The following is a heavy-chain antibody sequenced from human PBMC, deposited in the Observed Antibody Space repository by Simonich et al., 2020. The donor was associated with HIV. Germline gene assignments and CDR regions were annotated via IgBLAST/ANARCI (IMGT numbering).Heavy chain of an antibody. J-gene: IGHJ1*01. D-gene: IGHD6-13*01. Sequence: QVQLQQWGAGLLKPSETLSLPCAVYGGSFSGYYWSWICQPPGKGLEGIGEINHSGSTNYNPSLKSRVTISVDTSKNQFSPKLSSVTAADTAVYYCARLTAGGLGEYFQHWGQGTLVTVSS. V-gene: IGHV4-34*01. CDR2: INHSGST. CDR1: GGSFSGYY. CDR3: ARLTAGGLGEYFQH.